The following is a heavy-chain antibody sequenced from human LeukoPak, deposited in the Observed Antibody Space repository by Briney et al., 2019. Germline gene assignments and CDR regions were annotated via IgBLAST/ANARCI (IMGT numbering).Heavy chain of an antibody. Sequence: ASVKVSCKASGYTFTSYDINWVRQATGQGLEWMGWMNPNSGNTGYAQKFQGRVTMTRNTSISTAYMELSSLRSEDTAVYYCARVRKRYNWFDPWGQGTLVTASS. J-gene: IGHJ5*02. CDR2: MNPNSGNT. V-gene: IGHV1-8*01. CDR3: ARVRKRYNWFDP. CDR1: GYTFTSYD. D-gene: IGHD4-17*01.